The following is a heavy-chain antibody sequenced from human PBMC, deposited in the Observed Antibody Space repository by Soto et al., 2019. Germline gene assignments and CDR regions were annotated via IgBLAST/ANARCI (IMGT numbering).Heavy chain of an antibody. CDR1: GYSFTSYW. CDR2: IYPGDSDT. J-gene: IGHJ4*02. V-gene: IGHV5-51*01. D-gene: IGHD4-4*01. CDR3: AGSGGPSASNYLL. Sequence: PGESLKISCKGSGYSFTSYWVGWVRQMPGKGLEWMGIIYPGDSDTRYSPSFQGQVTISADKSISTAFLHWSSLKASDTAMYYCAGSGGPSASNYLLWGQGTLVTVSS.